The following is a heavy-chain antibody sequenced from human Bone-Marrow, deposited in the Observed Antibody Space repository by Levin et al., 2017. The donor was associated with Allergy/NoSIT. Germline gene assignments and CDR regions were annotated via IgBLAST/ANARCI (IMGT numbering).Heavy chain of an antibody. V-gene: IGHV3-53*01. CDR3: AREDAHRGFDS. Sequence: GESLKISCAASGFTVGTNFMTWVRQAPGKGLEWVSVIDSGGVTYYADSVKGRFTISRDTSKNTVYLQLNSLRGEDTAVYYCAREDAHRGFDSWGQGTLVIVSS. J-gene: IGHJ4*02. CDR2: IDSGGVT. CDR1: GFTVGTNF.